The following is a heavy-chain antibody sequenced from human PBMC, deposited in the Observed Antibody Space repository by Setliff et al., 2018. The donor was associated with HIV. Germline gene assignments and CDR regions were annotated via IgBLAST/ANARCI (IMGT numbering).Heavy chain of an antibody. CDR1: GGSISNSSYF. J-gene: IGHJ6*03. Sequence: SETLSLTCTVSGGSISNSSYFWGWIRQPPGKGLEWIGSIYYSGSTYYNPSLKSRVTISVETSKNQFSLKLSSVTAADTAVYYCARDKDAIDYGSGSFFYYYYIDVWGKGTTVTVSS. V-gene: IGHV4-39*07. D-gene: IGHD3-10*01. CDR2: IYYSGST. CDR3: ARDKDAIDYGSGSFFYYYYIDV.